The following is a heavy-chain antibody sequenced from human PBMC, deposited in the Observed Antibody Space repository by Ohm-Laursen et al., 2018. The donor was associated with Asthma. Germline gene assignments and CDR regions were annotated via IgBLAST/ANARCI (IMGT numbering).Heavy chain of an antibody. D-gene: IGHD6-6*01. V-gene: IGHV3-11*01. CDR2: ISSSGSTI. J-gene: IGHJ4*02. CDR3: ARLAARYYFDY. Sequence: SLRLSCTAAGFTFSDYYMSWIRQAPGKGLEWVSYISSSGSTIYYADSVKGRFTISRDNAKNSLYLQMNSLRAEDTAVYYCARLAARYYFDYWGQGTLVTVSS. CDR1: GFTFSDYY.